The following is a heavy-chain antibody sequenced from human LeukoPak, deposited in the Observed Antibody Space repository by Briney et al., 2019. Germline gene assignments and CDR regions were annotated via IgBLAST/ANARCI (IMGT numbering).Heavy chain of an antibody. CDR2: ISGSGGST. V-gene: IGHV3-23*01. J-gene: IGHJ4*02. CDR1: GFTFSSYA. CDR3: AKEKYYDILTGYSPFDY. Sequence: GGSLRLSCAASGFTFSSYAMIWVRQAPGKGLEWVSAISGSGGSTYYADSVKGRFTISIDNSKNTLYLQMNSLRAEDTAVYYCAKEKYYDILTGYSPFDYWGQGTLVTVSS. D-gene: IGHD3-9*01.